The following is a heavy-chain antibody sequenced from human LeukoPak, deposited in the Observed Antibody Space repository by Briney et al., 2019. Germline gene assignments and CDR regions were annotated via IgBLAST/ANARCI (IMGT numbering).Heavy chain of an antibody. CDR1: GGSISNYF. V-gene: IGHV4-59*08. J-gene: IGHJ4*02. D-gene: IGHD7-27*01. CDR2: IYSSGST. CDR3: ARRPTGDPKFDY. Sequence: PSETLSLTCRVSGGSISNYFRTWLRQPPGKGLEWIGYIYSSGSTYYNPSLKSRVTISVDTSKNRFSLKLSTVTAADTAVYYCARRPTGDPKFDYWGQGTLVTVSS.